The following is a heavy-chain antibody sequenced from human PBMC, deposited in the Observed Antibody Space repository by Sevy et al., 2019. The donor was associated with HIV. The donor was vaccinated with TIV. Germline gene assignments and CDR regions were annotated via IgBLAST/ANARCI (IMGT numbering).Heavy chain of an antibody. D-gene: IGHD3-9*01. Sequence: GGSLRLSCAASGFTFDDYAMHWVRQAPGKGLEWVSGISWNSGSIGYADSVKGRFTISRDNAKNSLYLQMNSLRAEDTALYYCAKDLPDYDILTGYPRAFDYWGQGTLVTVSS. CDR3: AKDLPDYDILTGYPRAFDY. CDR1: GFTFDDYA. V-gene: IGHV3-9*01. CDR2: ISWNSGSI. J-gene: IGHJ4*02.